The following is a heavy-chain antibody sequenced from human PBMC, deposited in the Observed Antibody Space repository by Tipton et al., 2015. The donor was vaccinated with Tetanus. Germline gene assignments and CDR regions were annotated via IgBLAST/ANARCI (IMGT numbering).Heavy chain of an antibody. J-gene: IGHJ4*02. CDR2: INPNSGGT. CDR3: ARATANPAFDF. CDR1: GYTFTGNY. D-gene: IGHD2-21*02. Sequence: QSGPEVKKPGASVKVSCTASGYTFTGNYIHWVRQVPGQRLEWMAWINPNSGGTDFARKFQGRVTVTRDTSISTAYMELSGLRSDDTAVYFCARATANPAFDFWGQGTRVIVSS. V-gene: IGHV1-2*02.